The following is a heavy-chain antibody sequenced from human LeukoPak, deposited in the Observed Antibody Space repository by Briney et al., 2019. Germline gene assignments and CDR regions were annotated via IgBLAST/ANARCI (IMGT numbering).Heavy chain of an antibody. V-gene: IGHV4-34*01. CDR3: ARQPSATASFDY. J-gene: IGHJ4*02. Sequence: SETLSLTCAVYGGSFSGYYWSWIRQPPGKGLEWIGEINHSGSTNYNPSLKSRVTISVDTSKNQFSLNLSSVTAADTAVYYCARQPSATASFDYWGQGTLVTVSS. CDR1: GGSFSGYY. D-gene: IGHD2-15*01. CDR2: INHSGST.